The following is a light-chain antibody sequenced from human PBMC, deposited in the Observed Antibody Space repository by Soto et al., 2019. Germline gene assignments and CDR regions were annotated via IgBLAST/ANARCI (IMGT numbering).Light chain of an antibody. CDR3: AAWGDSLNGRV. CDR2: YDN. V-gene: IGLV1-44*01. Sequence: QSVLTQPPSASGTPGQRVTISCSGSNSSIGSNTVNWYQQLPGTAPKLLIYYDNLRPSGVPDRISGSKSGTSASLAISGLQSDDEADYYCAAWGDSLNGRVFGTGTKVTVL. CDR1: NSSIGSNT. J-gene: IGLJ1*01.